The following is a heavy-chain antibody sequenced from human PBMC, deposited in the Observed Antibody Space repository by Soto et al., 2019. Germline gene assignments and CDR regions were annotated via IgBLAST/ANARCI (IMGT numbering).Heavy chain of an antibody. CDR2: IYYSGST. CDR1: GGSISSGGYY. CDR3: ARGRGITMIAGGYYFDY. D-gene: IGHD3-22*01. J-gene: IGHJ4*02. Sequence: SETLSLTCTVSGGSISSGGYYWSWIRQHPGKGLELIGYIYYSGSTYYNPSLKSRVTISVDTSKDQFSLKLSSVTAADTAVYYCARGRGITMIAGGYYFDYWGQGTLVTVSS. V-gene: IGHV4-31*03.